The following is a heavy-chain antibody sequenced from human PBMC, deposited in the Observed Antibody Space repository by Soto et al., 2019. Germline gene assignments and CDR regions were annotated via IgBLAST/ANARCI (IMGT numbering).Heavy chain of an antibody. CDR2: MNPNSGNT. J-gene: IGHJ6*02. V-gene: IGHV1-8*01. D-gene: IGHD6-13*01. CDR1: GYTFTSYD. CDR3: ARRGYSSSWYYYYYYGMDV. Sequence: QAQLVQSGAEVKKPGASVKVSCKASGYTFTSYDINWVRQATGQGLEWMGWMNPNSGNTGYAQKFQGRVTMTRNTSISTADMELSSLRSEDTAVYYCARRGYSSSWYYYYYYGMDVWGQGTTVTVSS.